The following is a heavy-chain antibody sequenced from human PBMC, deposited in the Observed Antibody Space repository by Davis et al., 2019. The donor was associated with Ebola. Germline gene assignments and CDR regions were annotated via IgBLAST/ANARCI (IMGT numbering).Heavy chain of an antibody. D-gene: IGHD2-21*01. CDR3: VKHIGALPNSSPFDY. V-gene: IGHV3-7*03. Sequence: GESLKISCAASGFSFSNYWMSWVRQAPGKGLEWVANIKQDGSEKFYVDSVKGRFTMSRDNAKNSLHLQMNSLRVEDTALYYCVKHIGALPNSSPFDYWGQGILVTVSS. J-gene: IGHJ4*02. CDR1: GFSFSNYW. CDR2: IKQDGSEK.